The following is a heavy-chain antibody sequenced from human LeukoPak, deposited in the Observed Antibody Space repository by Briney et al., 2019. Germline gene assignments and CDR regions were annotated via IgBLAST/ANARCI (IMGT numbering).Heavy chain of an antibody. Sequence: GGSLRLSCAASGFTFSGYGMHWVRQAPGKGLEWVAIISNDGSHEYYADSVKGRFTISRDKTKNTLYLQMNSLRAEDTAVYYCAKSSYYDASGYYREYYFDYWGQGTLVTVSS. CDR1: GFTFSGYG. V-gene: IGHV3-30*18. CDR3: AKSSYYDASGYYREYYFDY. CDR2: ISNDGSHE. D-gene: IGHD3-22*01. J-gene: IGHJ4*02.